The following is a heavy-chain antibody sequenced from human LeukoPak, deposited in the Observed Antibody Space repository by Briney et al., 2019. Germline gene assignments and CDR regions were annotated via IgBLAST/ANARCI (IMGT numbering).Heavy chain of an antibody. V-gene: IGHV3-48*03. J-gene: IGHJ4*02. CDR3: ARVLTGYYIVDY. CDR2: ISSRGSTI. D-gene: IGHD3-9*01. Sequence: GGSLRLSCAASGFTFSSYDVNWVRQAPGKGLEWVSYISSRGSTIYYADSVKGRFTISRDNAKNPLYLEMNSLRAEDTAVYYCARVLTGYYIVDYWGQGTLVTVSS. CDR1: GFTFSSYD.